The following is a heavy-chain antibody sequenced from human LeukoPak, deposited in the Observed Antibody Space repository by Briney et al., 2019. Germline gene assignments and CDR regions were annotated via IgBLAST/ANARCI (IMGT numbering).Heavy chain of an antibody. CDR1: GYTFSKYA. J-gene: IGHJ2*01. CDR3: AKQSGSGYTSDWDWYFDL. V-gene: IGHV3-23*01. D-gene: IGHD3-10*01. Sequence: GGGLRLSPADSGYTFSKYAMSWVPQAPGKGLEWGSDISGSGGTTYYADSVRGRFSISRDNSDNTLFLQMNSLRAEDTAVYYCAKQSGSGYTSDWDWYFDLWGRGTLVTVSS. CDR2: ISGSGGTT.